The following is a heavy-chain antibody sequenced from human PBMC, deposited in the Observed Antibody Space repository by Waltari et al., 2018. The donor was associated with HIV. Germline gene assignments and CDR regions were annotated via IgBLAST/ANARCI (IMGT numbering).Heavy chain of an antibody. D-gene: IGHD3-10*01. CDR1: GGSFSGSY. V-gene: IGHV4-34*02. J-gene: IGHJ5*01. CDR3: ASRLSGTNHGRPFDS. Sequence: QVSLQQWGAGLLEPSETLSLSCGVHGGSFSGSYWTWIRQPPGKSLEWVAEISPRGVPNYNPSLKTRAAISLDTFKTQSSLKLTSVTDKDTAVYFCASRLSGTNHGRPFDSWGQGIAVVVSS. CDR2: ISPRGVP.